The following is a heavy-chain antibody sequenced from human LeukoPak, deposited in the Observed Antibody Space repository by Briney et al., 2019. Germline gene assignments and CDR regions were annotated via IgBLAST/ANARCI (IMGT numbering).Heavy chain of an antibody. J-gene: IGHJ5*02. CDR3: ARALSILEEKRWFDP. CDR2: IYYSGST. V-gene: IGHV4-59*08. D-gene: IGHD3-3*01. CDR1: GGSISSYY. Sequence: SETLSLTCTVSGGSISSYYWSWIRQPPGKGLEWIGYIYYSGSTNYNPSLKSRVTISVDTSKNQFSLKLSSVTAADTAVYYCARALSILEEKRWFDPWGQGTLVTVSS.